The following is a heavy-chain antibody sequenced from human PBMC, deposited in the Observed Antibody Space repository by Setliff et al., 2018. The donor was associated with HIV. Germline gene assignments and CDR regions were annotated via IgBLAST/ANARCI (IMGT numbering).Heavy chain of an antibody. J-gene: IGHJ4*02. Sequence: GGSLRLSCAASGFTFSSYWMHWVRQAPGKGLVWVSRINNDGSSTSYADSVKGRFTISRDNAKNTLYLQMNSLRAEDTAVYYCARGAPYYDFWSAPGSFDYWGQGTLVTSPQ. CDR3: ARGAPYYDFWSAPGSFDY. D-gene: IGHD3-3*01. V-gene: IGHV3-74*01. CDR1: GFTFSSYW. CDR2: INNDGSST.